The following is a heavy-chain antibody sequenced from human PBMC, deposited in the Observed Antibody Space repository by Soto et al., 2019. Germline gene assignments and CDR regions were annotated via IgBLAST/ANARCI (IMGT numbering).Heavy chain of an antibody. CDR2: IYHSGST. V-gene: IGHV4-38-2*02. J-gene: IGHJ5*02. D-gene: IGHD4-4*01. Sequence: TRSLTYTVSGDYIISGSYLGMIHKPPGKGLEWIGRIYHSGSTYYNPSLKSRVTISVDTSKNQFSLKLSSVTAADTAVYYCARYQGDDYSNYVDPWGQGTLVTVSS. CDR1: GDYIISGSY. CDR3: ARYQGDDYSNYVDP.